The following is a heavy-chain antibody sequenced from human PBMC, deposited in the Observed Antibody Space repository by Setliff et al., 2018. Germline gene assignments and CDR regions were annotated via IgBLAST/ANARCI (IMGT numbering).Heavy chain of an antibody. J-gene: IGHJ6*03. V-gene: IGHV1-2*02. CDR2: INPNSGGT. Sequence: ASVKVSCKASGYTFIGCSLHWVRQAPGQGLEWMGWINPNSGGTNYAQKFQGRVTMTRDTSISTAYMDLSRLTSVDTAVYYCARSPLPPPGPGYYYDNSYYYYMDVWGKGTTVTVSS. CDR1: GYTFIGCS. CDR3: ARSPLPPPGPGYYYDNSYYYYMDV. D-gene: IGHD3-22*01.